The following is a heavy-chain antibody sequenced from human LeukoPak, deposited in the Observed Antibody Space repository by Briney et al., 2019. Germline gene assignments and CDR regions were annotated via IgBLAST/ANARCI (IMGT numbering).Heavy chain of an antibody. CDR1: GFTFSSYS. D-gene: IGHD2-21*02. CDR2: ISSSSSYI. V-gene: IGHV3-21*04. Sequence: GGSLRLFCAASGFTFSSYSMNWVRRAPGKGLEWVSSISSSSSYIYYADSVKGRFTISRDNSRNMLFLQMNSLTTEDTAVYYCAKDLLFPKFGSESWGQGTLVTVSS. J-gene: IGHJ5*02. CDR3: AKDLLFPKFGSES.